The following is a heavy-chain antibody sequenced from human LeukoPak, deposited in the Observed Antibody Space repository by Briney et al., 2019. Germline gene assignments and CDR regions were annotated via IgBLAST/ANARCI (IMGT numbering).Heavy chain of an antibody. CDR1: GGSFSGYY. J-gene: IGHJ4*02. Sequence: SETLSLTCAVYGGSFSGYYWSWIRQPPGKGLEWIGEINHSGSTNYNPSLKSRVTISVDTSKNQFSLKLSSVTAADTAVYYCARVSGDAYYFDYWGQGTLVTVSS. V-gene: IGHV4-34*01. CDR3: ARVSGDAYYFDY. CDR2: INHSGST. D-gene: IGHD2-21*02.